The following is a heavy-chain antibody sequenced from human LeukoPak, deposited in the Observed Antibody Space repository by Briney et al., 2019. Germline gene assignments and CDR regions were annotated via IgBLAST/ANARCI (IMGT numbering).Heavy chain of an antibody. CDR1: GYTFTDYY. D-gene: IGHD3-10*01. J-gene: IGHJ4*02. CDR2: INPNSGGT. CDR3: ARDPATTYYYNP. V-gene: IGHV1-2*02. Sequence: ASVKLSCKASGYTFTDYYMHWVRQAPGQGLEWMGWINPNSGGTNYAQKFQGRVTMTRDTPISTVYLELSSLRADDTDVYYCARDPATTYYYNPWGQGTLVTVSS.